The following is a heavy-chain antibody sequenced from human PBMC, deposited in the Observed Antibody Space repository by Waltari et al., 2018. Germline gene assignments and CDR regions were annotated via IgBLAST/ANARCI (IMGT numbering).Heavy chain of an antibody. D-gene: IGHD2-2*01. V-gene: IGHV3-23*04. Sequence: EVQLVESGGGLVQPGGSLRLSCAASGFTFSSYAMRWVRQAPGKGLEWVSAISGSGGSTYYADSGKVRFTIARDNAKNTLYLQMNSLRAEDTAVYYCAKGPLDGSSTSCFGYFDYWGQGTLVTVSS. CDR1: GFTFSSYA. CDR3: AKGPLDGSSTSCFGYFDY. CDR2: ISGSGGST. J-gene: IGHJ4*02.